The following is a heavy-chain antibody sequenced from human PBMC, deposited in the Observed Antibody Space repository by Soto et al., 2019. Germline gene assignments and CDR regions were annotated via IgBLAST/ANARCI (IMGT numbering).Heavy chain of an antibody. CDR2: ISAYNGNT. J-gene: IGHJ4*02. CDR3: ARYWDSLYGDYGWDYDY. CDR1: GYTFTSYG. V-gene: IGHV1-18*01. Sequence: QVQLVQSGAEVKKPGASVKVSCKASGYTFTSYGISWVRQAPGQGLEWMGWISAYNGNTNYAQKLQGRVTMTTDTSTSKANMELRSLRSDDTAVYYCARYWDSLYGDYGWDYDYWGQGTLVTVSS. D-gene: IGHD4-17*01.